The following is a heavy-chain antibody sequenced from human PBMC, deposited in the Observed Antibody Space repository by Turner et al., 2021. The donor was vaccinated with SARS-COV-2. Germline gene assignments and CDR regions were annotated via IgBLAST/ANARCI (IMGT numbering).Heavy chain of an antibody. V-gene: IGHV3-21*01. CDR2: ISGSSSYI. Sequence: EVQLVESGGGLVQPGGSRRLSGVAAGFTFSGHSVPWVRQGPGKGLEWVSSISGSSSYIHYADSVRGRFTISRDNAKNSLYLQMNSLRADDTAVYYCARCGGGTCKQNGAFDIWGQGAKVTVSS. J-gene: IGHJ3*02. D-gene: IGHD2-15*01. CDR1: GFTFSGHS. CDR3: ARCGGGTCKQNGAFDI.